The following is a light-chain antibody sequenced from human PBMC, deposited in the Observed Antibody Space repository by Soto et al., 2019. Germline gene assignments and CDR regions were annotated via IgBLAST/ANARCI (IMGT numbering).Light chain of an antibody. CDR3: QQYGSSPLT. V-gene: IGKV3-15*01. Sequence: EIVMTQSPATLSVSPGERDTVSRSASQSVSSNLAWYQQKPGQAPRLLIYGASTRATGIPARFSGSGYGTDFTLTIRRLEPEDFAVYYCQQYGSSPLTFGGGTKVDIK. CDR1: QSVSSN. J-gene: IGKJ4*01. CDR2: GAS.